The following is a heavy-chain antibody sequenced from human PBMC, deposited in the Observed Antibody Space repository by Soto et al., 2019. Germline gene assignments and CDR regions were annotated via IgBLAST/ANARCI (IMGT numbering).Heavy chain of an antibody. J-gene: IGHJ6*02. V-gene: IGHV3-11*05. Sequence: QVQLVESGGGLVKPGGSLRLSCAASGFTFSDYYMSWIRQAPGKGLEWVSYISSSSSYTNYADSVKGRFTISRDNAKNSLYLQMNSLRAEDTAVYYCARDSPGLLWCGEHPYYYYYGMDVWGQGTTVTVSS. CDR3: ARDSPGLLWCGEHPYYYYYGMDV. CDR1: GFTFSDYY. CDR2: ISSSSSYT. D-gene: IGHD3-10*01.